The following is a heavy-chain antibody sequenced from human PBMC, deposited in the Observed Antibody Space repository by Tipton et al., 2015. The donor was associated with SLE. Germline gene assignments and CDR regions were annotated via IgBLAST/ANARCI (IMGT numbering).Heavy chain of an antibody. Sequence: TLSLTCTVSGGSISSYYWSWIRQPPGKGLEWIGYIYYSGSTNYNPSLKSRVTISVDTSKNQFSLKLSSVTAADTAVYYCARGRVAVAATPWYFDLWGRGTLVTVSS. CDR3: ARGRVAVAATPWYFDL. J-gene: IGHJ2*01. CDR2: IYYSGST. D-gene: IGHD6-19*01. V-gene: IGHV4-59*01. CDR1: GGSISSYY.